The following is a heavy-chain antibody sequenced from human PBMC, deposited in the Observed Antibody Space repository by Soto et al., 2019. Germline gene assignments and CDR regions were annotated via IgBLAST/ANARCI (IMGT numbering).Heavy chain of an antibody. CDR2: IVVGSGNT. CDR1: GFTFTSSA. J-gene: IGHJ6*03. D-gene: IGHD2-2*01. Sequence: GASVKVSCKASGFTFTSSAMQWVRQARGQRLEWIGWIVVGSGNTNYAQKFQERVTITRDMSTSTAYMELSSLRSEDTAVYYCAAGPGASGRYCSSTSCYALDYYYYMDVWGKGTTVTVSS. V-gene: IGHV1-58*02. CDR3: AAGPGASGRYCSSTSCYALDYYYYMDV.